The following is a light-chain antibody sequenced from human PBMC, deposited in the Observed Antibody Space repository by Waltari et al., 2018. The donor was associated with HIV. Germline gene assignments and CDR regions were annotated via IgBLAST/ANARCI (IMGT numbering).Light chain of an antibody. CDR1: QSVGTK. J-gene: IGKJ1*01. Sequence: IVMTQSPATLSVSPGDRATLSCRASQSVGTKLAWYQQKPGQAPRLLIYGASTRATGIPARFSGGGSGTDFTLTISSLQSEDLAVYYCLQYNNWPPWTFGQGTKVEIK. CDR2: GAS. CDR3: LQYNNWPPWT. V-gene: IGKV3-15*01.